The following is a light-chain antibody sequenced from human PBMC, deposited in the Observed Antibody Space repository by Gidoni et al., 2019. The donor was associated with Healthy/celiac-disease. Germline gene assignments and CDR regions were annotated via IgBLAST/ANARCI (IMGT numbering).Light chain of an antibody. CDR2: DTS. CDR1: TGAVTSGHY. Sequence: QAVVTQEPSLTVSPGGTVTLTCGSSTGAVTSGHYPYWFQQKPGQAPRTLIYDTSNKHSWTPARFSGSLLGGKAALTLSGAQPEDEAEYYCLRSYSGALYVFGTGTKVTVL. V-gene: IGLV7-46*01. J-gene: IGLJ1*01. CDR3: LRSYSGALYV.